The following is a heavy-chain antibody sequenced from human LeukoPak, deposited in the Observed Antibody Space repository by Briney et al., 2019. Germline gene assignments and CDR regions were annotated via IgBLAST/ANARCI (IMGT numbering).Heavy chain of an antibody. Sequence: GASVKVSCKAFGYTFTSNYMHWVRQAPGQGPEWMGVISPSGGSTTYAQKFQGGVTLARDMSTSTDYLELSSLRSEDTAVYYCARDNSVRDEAWWFNPWGQGTLVTVSS. D-gene: IGHD5-24*01. CDR1: GYTFTSNY. V-gene: IGHV1-46*01. CDR2: ISPSGGST. J-gene: IGHJ5*02. CDR3: ARDNSVRDEAWWFNP.